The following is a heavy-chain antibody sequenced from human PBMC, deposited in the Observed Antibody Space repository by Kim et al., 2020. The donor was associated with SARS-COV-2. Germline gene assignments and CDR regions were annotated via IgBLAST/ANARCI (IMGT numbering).Heavy chain of an antibody. J-gene: IGHJ5*02. D-gene: IGHD2-15*01. CDR2: T. V-gene: IGHV3-74*03. Sequence: TKYAASVKGRFTISRDNARDTLYLQLNSLTSEDTALYYCARAPPNQGYDPWGQGTLVIVSS. CDR3: ARAPPNQGYDP.